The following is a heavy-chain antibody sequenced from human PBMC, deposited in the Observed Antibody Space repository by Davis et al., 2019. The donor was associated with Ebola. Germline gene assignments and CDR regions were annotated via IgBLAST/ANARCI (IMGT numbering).Heavy chain of an antibody. D-gene: IGHD4-17*01. V-gene: IGHV3-23*01. J-gene: IGHJ5*02. CDR1: GVIFSSHS. CDR3: AKVHPPTTVTTGWFDP. Sequence: PGGSLRPSCAASGVIFSSHSMSWVRQAPRKGLEWVSSISVRSITYHADSLKGRFTMSRDNSKSTLYLQMNSLRAEDTAVYDCAKVHPPTTVTTGWFDPWGQGTLVTVSS. CDR2: ISVRSIT.